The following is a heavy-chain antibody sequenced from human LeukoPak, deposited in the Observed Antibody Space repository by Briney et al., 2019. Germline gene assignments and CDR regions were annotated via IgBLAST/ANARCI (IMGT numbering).Heavy chain of an antibody. CDR3: AREGFDSGARMAFHI. Sequence: ASVKVSCKASGYTFTSYYMHWVRQAPGQGLEWMGIINPSVGSTTYAQKFQGRVTMTRDTSTSTVYMELSSLRSEDTAVYYCAREGFDSGARMAFHIWGQGTMVTVSS. CDR2: INPSVGST. V-gene: IGHV1-46*01. J-gene: IGHJ3*02. D-gene: IGHD3-22*01. CDR1: GYTFTSYY.